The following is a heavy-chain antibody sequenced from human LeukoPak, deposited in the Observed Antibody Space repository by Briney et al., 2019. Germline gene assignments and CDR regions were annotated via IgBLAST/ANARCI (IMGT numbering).Heavy chain of an antibody. Sequence: SETLSLTCTVSGGSISSGSYFWNWLRQRPGKGLEWIGYIYYSGSTYYNPSLKSRVTISVDTSKNQFSLNLSSVTAADTAVYYCASAVGDFVWGSYRPESTRFDYWGQGTLVTVSS. CDR2: IYYSGST. CDR3: ASAVGDFVWGSYRPESTRFDY. V-gene: IGHV4-31*03. J-gene: IGHJ4*02. CDR1: GGSISSGSYF. D-gene: IGHD3-16*02.